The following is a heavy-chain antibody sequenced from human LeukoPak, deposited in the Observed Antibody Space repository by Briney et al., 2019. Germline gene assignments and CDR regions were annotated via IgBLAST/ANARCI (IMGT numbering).Heavy chain of an antibody. Sequence: PGGSLRLSCAASGFTFSSYAIHWVRQAPGKGLEWVSYISSSSSTIHYADSVKGRFTISRDNAKNSLYLQMNSLRAENTAMYFCARDITIFGVVMDYFDYWGQGTLVTVSS. J-gene: IGHJ4*02. CDR2: ISSSSSTI. D-gene: IGHD3-3*01. CDR1: GFTFSSYA. V-gene: IGHV3-48*01. CDR3: ARDITIFGVVMDYFDY.